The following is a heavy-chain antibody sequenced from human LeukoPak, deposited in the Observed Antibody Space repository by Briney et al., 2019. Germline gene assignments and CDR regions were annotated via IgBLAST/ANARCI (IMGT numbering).Heavy chain of an antibody. CDR1: GFSLSGYW. V-gene: IGHV3-74*01. D-gene: IGHD4-17*01. J-gene: IGHJ4*02. CDR3: ARDEDEMTTVRPIDY. CDR2: IKSDGSST. Sequence: GGSLRLSCAASGFSLSGYWMHWVRQSPGKGLVWVSRIKSDGSSTSYADSVKGRFTISRDNAKNSLYLQMNSLRAEDTAVYYCARDEDEMTTVRPIDYWGQGTLVTVSS.